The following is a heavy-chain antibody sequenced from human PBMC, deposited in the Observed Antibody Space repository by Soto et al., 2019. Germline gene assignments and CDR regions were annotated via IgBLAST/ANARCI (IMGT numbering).Heavy chain of an antibody. V-gene: IGHV4-59*12. J-gene: IGHJ4*02. Sequence: SETLSLTCTVSGGSISSYYWSWIRQPPGKGLEWIGYIYYSGSTNYNPSLKSRVTISVDRSKNQFSLKLSSVTAADTGTYYCARLRWRGSVIDSWGQGTLVTVSS. CDR3: ARLRWRGSVIDS. CDR2: IYYSGST. D-gene: IGHD4-17*01. CDR1: GGSISSYY.